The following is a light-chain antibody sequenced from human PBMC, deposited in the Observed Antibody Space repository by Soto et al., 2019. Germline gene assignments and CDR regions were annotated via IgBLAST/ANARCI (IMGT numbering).Light chain of an antibody. V-gene: IGLV2-23*02. CDR3: CSYAITSTFI. Sequence: QSALTQPASVSGSPGQSITISCTGTSSDVGNYNLVSWYQQHPGKAPKVMIYEVSKRPSGVSNRFSGSKSGYTASLTISGLQAEDEADYYCCSYAITSTFIFGGGTKVTVL. CDR2: EVS. J-gene: IGLJ2*01. CDR1: SSDVGNYNL.